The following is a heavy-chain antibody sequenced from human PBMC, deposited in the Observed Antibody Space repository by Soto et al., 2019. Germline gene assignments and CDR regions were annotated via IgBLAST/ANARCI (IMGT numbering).Heavy chain of an antibody. Sequence: QLQLQESGPGLVKPSETLSLTCTVSGGSVSSGTYYWGWIRQPPGKGLEWIGSIDYSVTTYYNPSLKNRVTISVDTSKSQFSLKLTSVTAADTAVYYCARLDSGFGATMDVWGLGTTVTVSS. J-gene: IGHJ6*02. V-gene: IGHV4-39*01. CDR1: GGSVSSGTYY. CDR3: ARLDSGFGATMDV. D-gene: IGHD3-10*01. CDR2: IDYSVTT.